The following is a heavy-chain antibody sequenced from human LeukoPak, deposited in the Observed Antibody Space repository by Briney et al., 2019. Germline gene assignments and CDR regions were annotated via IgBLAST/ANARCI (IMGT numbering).Heavy chain of an antibody. CDR1: GYSVSSDHY. J-gene: IGHJ4*02. V-gene: IGHV4-30-4*08. CDR3: ARDGWRDPGGY. D-gene: IGHD5-24*01. Sequence: SETLSLTCSVSGYSVSSDHYWGWIRQPPGKGLEWIGYIYYSGSTYYNPSLKSRVTISVDTSKNQFSLKLSSVTAADTAVYYCARDGWRDPGGYWGQGTLVTVSS. CDR2: IYYSGST.